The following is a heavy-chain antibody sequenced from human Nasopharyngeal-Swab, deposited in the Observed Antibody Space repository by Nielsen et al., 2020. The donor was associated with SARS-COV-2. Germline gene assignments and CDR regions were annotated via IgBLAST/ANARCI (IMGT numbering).Heavy chain of an antibody. CDR3: ARGKAGYCSSTSCYLYFDY. J-gene: IGHJ4*02. CDR2: ISSSSSYI. CDR1: GFTFSSYS. V-gene: IGHV3-21*01. Sequence: ESLKISCAASGFTFSSYSMNWVRQAPGKGLKWVSSISSSSSYIYYADSVKGRFTISRDNAKNSLYLQMNSLRAEDTAVYYCARGKAGYCSSTSCYLYFDYWGQGTLVTVSS. D-gene: IGHD2-2*01.